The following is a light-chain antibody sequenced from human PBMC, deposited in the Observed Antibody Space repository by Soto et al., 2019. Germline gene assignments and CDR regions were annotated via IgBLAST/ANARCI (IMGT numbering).Light chain of an antibody. Sequence: EFVLTQSPSTLSLSPGERVTLSCRASENVYSYLAWYQQKPGQAPRLLIYDTSNRATGIPDRFSGSGSGTDFTLTISRLEPEDFAVYYCQQYGSSSWTFGQGTKVDIK. CDR1: ENVYSY. J-gene: IGKJ1*01. CDR3: QQYGSSSWT. CDR2: DTS. V-gene: IGKV3-20*01.